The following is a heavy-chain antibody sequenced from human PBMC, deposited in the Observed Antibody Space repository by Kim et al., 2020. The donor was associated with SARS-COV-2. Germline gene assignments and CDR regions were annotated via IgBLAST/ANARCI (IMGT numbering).Heavy chain of an antibody. CDR1: GGSISSGGYY. Sequence: SETLSLTCTVSGGSISSGGYYWSWIRQHPGKGLEWIGYIYYSGSTYYNPSLKSRVTISVDTSKNQFSLKLSSVTAADTAVYYCARASRIAAAGNGGAFDIWGQGTMVTVSS. CDR3: ARASRIAAAGNGGAFDI. J-gene: IGHJ3*02. D-gene: IGHD6-13*01. V-gene: IGHV4-31*03. CDR2: IYYSGST.